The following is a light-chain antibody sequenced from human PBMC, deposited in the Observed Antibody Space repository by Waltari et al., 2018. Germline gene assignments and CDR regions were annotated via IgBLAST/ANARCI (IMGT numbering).Light chain of an antibody. CDR1: QSISKY. CDR2: DTS. J-gene: IGKJ1*01. V-gene: IGKV3-20*01. CDR3: QKYGTLPAT. Sequence: EIVLTQSPGPLSLSPGERAPLSCRASQSISKYLAWYQQKPDQAPRLLIYDTSTRATGIPDRFSGSGSGTDFSLTISRLEPEDFAVYYCQKYGTLPATFGQGTKVELK.